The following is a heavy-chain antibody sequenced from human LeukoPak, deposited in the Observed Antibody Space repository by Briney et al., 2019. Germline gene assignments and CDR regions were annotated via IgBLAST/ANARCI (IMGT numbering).Heavy chain of an antibody. CDR2: IFYSGST. D-gene: IGHD2-15*01. Sequence: PSETLSHTCTVSGGSISTSNYYWGWIRQPPGKGLEWIGNIFYSGSTYYGPSLKSRLTISLDTSRNQFSLKLNSLTAADTAVYYCAKPNCYCIRHIWGQDNGHRLF. J-gene: IGHJ3*02. CDR3: AKPNCYCIRHI. CDR1: GGSISTSNYY. V-gene: IGHV4-39*07.